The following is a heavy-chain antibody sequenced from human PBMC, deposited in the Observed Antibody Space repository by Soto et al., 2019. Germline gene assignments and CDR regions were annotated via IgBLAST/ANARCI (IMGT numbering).Heavy chain of an antibody. D-gene: IGHD3-22*01. V-gene: IGHV4-61*01. J-gene: IGHJ4*02. CDR1: GGSVSSGSSY. CDR2: IYYSGST. CDR3: AGGLRDYYDSSGPAFDY. Sequence: SETLSLTCTVSGGSVSSGSSYWSWIRQPPGKGLEWIGYIYYSGSTNYNPSLTSRVTISVDTSKNQFSLKLSSVTAADTAVYYCAGGLRDYYDSSGPAFDYWGQGTLVTVSS.